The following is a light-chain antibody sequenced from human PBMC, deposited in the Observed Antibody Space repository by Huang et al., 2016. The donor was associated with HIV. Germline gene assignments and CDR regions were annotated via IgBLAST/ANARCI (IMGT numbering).Light chain of an antibody. CDR3: QQYADIPT. V-gene: IGKV4-1*01. CDR1: QSVFFSSTNKNH. J-gene: IGKJ4*01. CDR2: WAS. Sequence: DIVMTQSPDSLAVSLGERATINCKSSQSVFFSSTNKNHLAWYQQKPGQPPRLLIYWASTREAGVPDRFGGSGSETDFTLTINSLHAEDVAVYHCQQYADIPTFGGGTKVEIK.